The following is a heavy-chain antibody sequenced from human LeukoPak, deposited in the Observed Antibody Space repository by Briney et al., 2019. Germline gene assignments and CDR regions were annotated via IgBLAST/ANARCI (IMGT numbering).Heavy chain of an antibody. D-gene: IGHD3-10*01. V-gene: IGHV3-21*01. CDR3: ARVIISGSGSYYNEGADY. Sequence: GGSLRLSCAASGFTFSSYSMNWVRQAPGRGLEWVSYISSSSSYIYYADSVKGRFTISRDNTKNSLYLQMSSLRAEDTAVYYCARVIISGSGSYYNEGADYWGQGTLVTVSS. CDR2: ISSSSSYI. CDR1: GFTFSSYS. J-gene: IGHJ4*02.